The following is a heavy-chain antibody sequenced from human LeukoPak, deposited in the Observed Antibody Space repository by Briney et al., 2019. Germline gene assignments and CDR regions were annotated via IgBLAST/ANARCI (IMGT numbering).Heavy chain of an antibody. CDR2: ITSSSSTI. D-gene: IGHD1-14*01. J-gene: IGHJ4*02. CDR3: ARDSGM. V-gene: IGHV3-48*01. CDR1: GFTFSSYS. Sequence: QPGGSLRLSCAASGFTFSSYSMNWVRQAPGKGLEWVSYITSSSSTIYYADPVKGRFTISRDNAKNSLYLQMNSLRAEDTAVYYCARDSGMGGQGTLVTVSS.